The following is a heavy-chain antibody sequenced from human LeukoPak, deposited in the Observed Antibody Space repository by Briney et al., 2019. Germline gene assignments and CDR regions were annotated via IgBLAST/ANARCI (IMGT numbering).Heavy chain of an antibody. V-gene: IGHV3-21*01. CDR1: GFTFSSCG. D-gene: IGHD1-14*01. J-gene: IGHJ4*02. CDR3: ATETIGRHYDY. Sequence: GGSLRLACAASGFTFSSCGFNWVRQAPGKGLEWVSSIGPTGTDRYYADSVRGRFTISRDNAKNSMYLQMDSLRDEDTAVYYCATETIGRHYDYWGQGTLLTVSS. CDR2: IGPTGTDR.